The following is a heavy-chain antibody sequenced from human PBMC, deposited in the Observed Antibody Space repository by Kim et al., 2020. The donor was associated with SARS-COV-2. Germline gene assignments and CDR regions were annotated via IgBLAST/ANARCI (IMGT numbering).Heavy chain of an antibody. Sequence: ASVKVSCKASGYNFTGYYMHWVRQAPGQGLEWMGRINPNSGGTNYAQKFQGRVTMTRDTSISTAYMELSRLRSDDTAVYYCARDQGIVVVPAAILGAGRNDYWGQGTLVTVSS. V-gene: IGHV1-2*06. CDR1: GYNFTGYY. J-gene: IGHJ4*02. D-gene: IGHD2-2*01. CDR3: ARDQGIVVVPAAILGAGRNDY. CDR2: INPNSGGT.